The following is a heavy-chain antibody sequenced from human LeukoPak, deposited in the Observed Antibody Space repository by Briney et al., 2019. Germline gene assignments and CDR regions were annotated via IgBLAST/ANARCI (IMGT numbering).Heavy chain of an antibody. D-gene: IGHD3-22*01. Sequence: SETLSLTCTVSGGSISSSSYYWGWIRQPPGKGLEWIGSIYYSGSTNYNPSLKSRVTISVDTSKNQFSLKLSSVTAADTAVYYCARGLPRYDSSGYYYVGTYYYYGMDVWGQGTTVTVSS. J-gene: IGHJ6*02. CDR2: IYYSGST. V-gene: IGHV4-39*07. CDR1: GGSISSSSYY. CDR3: ARGLPRYDSSGYYYVGTYYYYGMDV.